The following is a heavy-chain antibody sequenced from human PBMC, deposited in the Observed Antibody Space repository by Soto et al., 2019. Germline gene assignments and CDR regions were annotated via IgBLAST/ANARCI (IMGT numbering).Heavy chain of an antibody. D-gene: IGHD6-13*01. CDR1: GYTFTSYA. CDR2: INAGNGNT. J-gene: IGHJ4*02. V-gene: IGHV1-3*01. Sequence: ASVKVSCKASGYTFTSYAMHWVRQAPGQRLEWMGWINAGNGNTKYSQKFQGRVTITRDTSASTAYMELSSLRSEDTAVYYCARVGRSSWYRDLDYWGKGTLVTVSS. CDR3: ARVGRSSWYRDLDY.